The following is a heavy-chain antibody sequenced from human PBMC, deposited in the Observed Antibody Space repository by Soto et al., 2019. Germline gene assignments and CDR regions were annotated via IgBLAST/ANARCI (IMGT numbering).Heavy chain of an antibody. CDR2: MSHSGGT. J-gene: IGHJ3*02. CDR1: GGSVSSSSNYY. Sequence: QVQLQQWGAGLLKPSETLSLTCAVYGGSVSSSSNYYWSWIRQPPGKGLEWIGEMSHSGGTHFNPSRKSRVTISVDTSKNQFALKMSAVTAADTALYYWARVERGTATTVVDAFDIWGPGTMVTVSS. CDR3: ARVERGTATTVVDAFDI. V-gene: IGHV4-34*01. D-gene: IGHD1-1*01.